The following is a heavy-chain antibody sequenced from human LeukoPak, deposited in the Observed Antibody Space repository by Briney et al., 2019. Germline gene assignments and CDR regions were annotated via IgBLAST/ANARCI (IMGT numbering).Heavy chain of an antibody. CDR3: ARENTYGSGTYYYYGIDV. D-gene: IGHD3-10*01. CDR2: ISTTSTYT. V-gene: IGHV3-11*05. J-gene: IGHJ6*02. Sequence: GGSLRLSCAASGFTFTTYYMSWTRQAPGKGLEWVSYISTTSTYTNYADSVKGRFTISRDNAKNSVFLQMDSLRAEDTAVYYCARENTYGSGTYYYYGIDVWGQGTMVTVSS. CDR1: GFTFTTYY.